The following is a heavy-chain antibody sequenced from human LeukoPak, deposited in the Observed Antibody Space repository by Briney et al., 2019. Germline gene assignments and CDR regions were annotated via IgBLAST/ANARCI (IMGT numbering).Heavy chain of an antibody. CDR3: AKRGVVIRVVLVRFHKEAYYFDP. D-gene: IGHD3-10*01. CDR2: ISGSGGST. Sequence: PGGSLRLSCAVSGITLSNYGMRWVRPAPGEGLEWVAGISGSGGSTNYADSAKGRFSNTRDNTTNTLYLQTNSLRAEDTAVYFCAKRGVVIRVVLVRFHKEAYYFDPWGQGALVTVSS. J-gene: IGHJ4*02. CDR1: GITLSNYG. V-gene: IGHV3-23*01.